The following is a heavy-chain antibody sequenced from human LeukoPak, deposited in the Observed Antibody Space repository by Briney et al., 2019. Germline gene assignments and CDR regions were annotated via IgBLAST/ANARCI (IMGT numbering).Heavy chain of an antibody. D-gene: IGHD3-3*01. J-gene: IGHJ4*02. CDR2: IHYSGST. CDR1: GGSIRTSDYY. V-gene: IGHV4-39*01. CDR3: ARHATYDFWSGYSKLYFDY. Sequence: SETLSLTCTVSGGSIRTSDYYWAWIRQPPGRGLEWIGTIHYSGSTFYKPPLKSRLTVSADTSRNQFYMKLSSVTAADTAVYYCARHATYDFWSGYSKLYFDYWGQGTLVTVSS.